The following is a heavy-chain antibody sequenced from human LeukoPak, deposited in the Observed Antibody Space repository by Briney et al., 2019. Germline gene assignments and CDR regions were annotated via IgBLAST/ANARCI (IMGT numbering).Heavy chain of an antibody. CDR1: GYTFTGYY. J-gene: IGHJ6*02. D-gene: IGHD3-10*01. V-gene: IGHV1-2*02. CDR3: ARDRADNYYALDV. CDR2: INPNSGGT. Sequence: ASVKVSCKASGYTFTGYYMHWVRQAPGQGLEWMGWINPNSGGTNYAQKFQGRVTMTMDTSISTIYMEMNSLRSDDTATFYCARDRADNYYALDVWGQGTSLVVSS.